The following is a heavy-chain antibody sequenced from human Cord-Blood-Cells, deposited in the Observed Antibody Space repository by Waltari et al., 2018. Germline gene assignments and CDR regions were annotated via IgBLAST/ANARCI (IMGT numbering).Heavy chain of an antibody. CDR2: IYYSGST. D-gene: IGHD3-3*01. J-gene: IGHJ4*02. V-gene: IGHV4-39*01. CDR3: ARHIRFLEWLGMNFDY. Sequence: QLQLQESGPGLVKPSEPLSLTCTVSGGSISRSSYYLGWIRHPPGKGLEWIGSIYYSGSTYYNPSLNGRVTISVDTSKNQFSLKLSSVTAADTAVYYCARHIRFLEWLGMNFDYWGQGTLVTVSS. CDR1: GGSISRSSYY.